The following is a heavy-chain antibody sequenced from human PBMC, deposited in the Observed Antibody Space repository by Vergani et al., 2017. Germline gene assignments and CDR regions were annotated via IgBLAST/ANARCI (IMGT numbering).Heavy chain of an antibody. CDR1: GGSFSGYY. J-gene: IGHJ4*02. V-gene: IGHV4-34*01. CDR3: ARLGGSYGGGSFDY. Sequence: QVQLQQWGAGLLKPSETLSLTCAVYGGSFSGYYWSWIRQPPGKGLEWIGEINHSGSTNYNPSLKSRVTISVDTSKNQFSLKLSSVTAADTAVYYCARLGGSYGGGSFDYWGQGTLVTVSS. D-gene: IGHD1-26*01. CDR2: INHSGST.